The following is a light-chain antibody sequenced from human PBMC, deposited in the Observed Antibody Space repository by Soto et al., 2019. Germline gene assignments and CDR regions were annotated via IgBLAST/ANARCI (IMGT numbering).Light chain of an antibody. CDR3: SSYVGSNTYV. J-gene: IGLJ1*01. CDR1: SSDVGGYNS. Sequence: QSVLTQPPSAYGSPGQSVTISCPGTSSDVGGYNSVSWYQQHPGKAPKLMIYEVTKRPSGVPDRFSGSKSGYTASLTVSGLQAEDEADYYCSSYVGSNTYVFGTGTKVTVL. V-gene: IGLV2-8*01. CDR2: EVT.